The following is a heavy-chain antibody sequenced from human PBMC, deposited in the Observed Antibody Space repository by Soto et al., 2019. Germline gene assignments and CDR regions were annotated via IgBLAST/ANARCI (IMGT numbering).Heavy chain of an antibody. V-gene: IGHV3-23*01. J-gene: IGHJ6*02. CDR2: ISGSGGST. D-gene: IGHD6-13*01. CDR1: GFTFSSYA. Sequence: HPGGSLRLSCAASGFTFSSYAMSWVRQAPGKGLEWVSAISGSGGSTYYADSVKGRFTISRDNSKNTLYLQMNSLRAEDTAVYYCAKLLAQQLVQDYYYYYGMDVWGQGTTVTVSS. CDR3: AKLLAQQLVQDYYYYYGMDV.